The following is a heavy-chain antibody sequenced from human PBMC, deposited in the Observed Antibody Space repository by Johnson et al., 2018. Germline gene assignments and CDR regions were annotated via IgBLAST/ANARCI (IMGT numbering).Heavy chain of an antibody. CDR3: ARARGGYYDSSGYYYRH. CDR2: VNHSGST. Sequence: QVQLQQWGAGLLKPSETLSLTCAVYGGSFSGYYWSWIRQPPGKGLEWIGEVNHSGSTNYNPSLKSRFTIAVDTSKNQFSLKLSSVTAADSAVYYCARARGGYYDSSGYYYRHWGQGTLVTVSS. D-gene: IGHD3-22*01. V-gene: IGHV4-34*01. J-gene: IGHJ1*01. CDR1: GGSFSGYY.